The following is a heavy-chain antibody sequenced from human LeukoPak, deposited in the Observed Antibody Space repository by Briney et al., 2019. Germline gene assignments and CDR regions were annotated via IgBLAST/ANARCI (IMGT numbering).Heavy chain of an antibody. V-gene: IGHV4-59*01. CDR1: VGSISSYY. D-gene: IGHD5-12*01. J-gene: IGHJ1*01. Sequence: TSETLSLTCTVSVGSISSYYWSWIRQPPGKGLEWIGYLFYSGNTNSHPSLKSRVTISADTSKNQFSLRLNSVTAADTAVYFCGRVRTGNTGSPEYFEDWGQGTLVTVSS. CDR3: GRVRTGNTGSPEYFED. CDR2: LFYSGNT.